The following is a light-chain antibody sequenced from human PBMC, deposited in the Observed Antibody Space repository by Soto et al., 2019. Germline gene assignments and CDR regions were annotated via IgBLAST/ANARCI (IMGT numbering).Light chain of an antibody. J-gene: IGLJ2*01. CDR3: SSFASTYTLL. Sequence: QSVLTQPASVSGSPGQSITISCTGSSSDIGVFNYVSWYQQTPGNAPKIIIFEVTNRPSGVSNRFSGSKSGNTASLTISGFQAEDEADYYCSSFASTYTLLFGGGTQLTVL. V-gene: IGLV2-14*01. CDR2: EVT. CDR1: SSDIGVFNY.